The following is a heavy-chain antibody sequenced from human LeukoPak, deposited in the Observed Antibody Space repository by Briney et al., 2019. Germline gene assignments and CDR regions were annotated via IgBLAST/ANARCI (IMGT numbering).Heavy chain of an antibody. V-gene: IGHV3-74*01. CDR1: SFTFSSYW. D-gene: IGHD4-17*01. CDR3: ARDTGWYFDL. J-gene: IGHJ2*01. CDR2: ITGDGSST. Sequence: GGSLRLSCAASSFTFSSYWMHWVRQPPGKGLVWVSRITGDGSSTTYADSVKGRFTISRDNTKNTLYLQMISLRAEDTAVYYCARDTGWYFDLWGRGTLVTVSS.